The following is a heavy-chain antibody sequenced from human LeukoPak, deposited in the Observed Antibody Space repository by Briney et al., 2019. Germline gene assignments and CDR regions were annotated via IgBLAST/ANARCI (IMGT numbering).Heavy chain of an antibody. CDR1: GGTFSSYA. CDR2: IIPIFGTA. Sequence: GASVKVSCKASGGTFSSYAISWVRQAPGQGLEWMGGIIPIFGTANYAQKFQGRVTITADESTSTAYMELSSLRSEDTAVYYCARESRSHPGDIVTPMDVWGKGTTVTISS. J-gene: IGHJ6*04. D-gene: IGHD5-12*01. CDR3: ARESRSHPGDIVTPMDV. V-gene: IGHV1-69*13.